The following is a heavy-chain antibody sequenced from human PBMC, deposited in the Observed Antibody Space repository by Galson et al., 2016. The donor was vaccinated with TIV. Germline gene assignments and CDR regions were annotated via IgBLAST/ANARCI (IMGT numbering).Heavy chain of an antibody. V-gene: IGHV3-21*01. J-gene: IGHJ5*01. CDR2: TTSSSTYI. Sequence: SLRLSCAASEFTFRNYRMNWVRQAPGKGLEWVSSTTSSSTYIFYADSVKGRFTISRDKGKNSLYLQMNSLRAEDTAVYYCARGSITMVRGENWFDSWGQGTLVTVSS. CDR3: ARGSITMVRGENWFDS. CDR1: EFTFRNYR. D-gene: IGHD3-10*01.